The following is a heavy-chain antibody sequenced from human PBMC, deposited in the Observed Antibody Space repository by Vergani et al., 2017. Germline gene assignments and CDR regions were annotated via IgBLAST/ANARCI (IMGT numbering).Heavy chain of an antibody. J-gene: IGHJ6*02. CDR3: AVYGYEFKIFGVDDEKNYYYYGMDV. CDR1: GGSISSGGYY. D-gene: IGHD3-3*01. CDR2: IYYSGST. Sequence: QVQLQESGPGLVKPSQTLSLTCTVSGGSISSGGYYWSWIRQHPGKGLEWIGYIYYSGSTYYNPSLKSRVTISVDTSKNQFSLKLSSVTAADTAVYYCAVYGYEFKIFGVDDEKNYYYYGMDVWGQGTTVTVSS. V-gene: IGHV4-31*03.